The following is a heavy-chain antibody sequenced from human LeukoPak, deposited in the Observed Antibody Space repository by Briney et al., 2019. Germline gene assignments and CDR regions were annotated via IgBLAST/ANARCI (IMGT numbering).Heavy chain of an antibody. D-gene: IGHD6-19*01. CDR3: ARECYGSGWYVGYFDY. CDR1: RFTFSRYG. Sequence: AGGSLRLSCAASRFTFSRYGMHWVRQAPGKGLEWVASIGFDGSNKYHVDSVKSRFTISRDNSKDTLYLQMNSLRAEDTAVYFCARECYGSGWYVGYFDYWGQGTLVTVSS. J-gene: IGHJ4*02. V-gene: IGHV3-33*01. CDR2: IGFDGSNK.